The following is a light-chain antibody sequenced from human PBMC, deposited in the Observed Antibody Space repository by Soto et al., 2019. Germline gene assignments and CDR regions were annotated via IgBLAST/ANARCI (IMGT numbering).Light chain of an antibody. CDR3: QQANGFPWT. J-gene: IGKJ1*01. Sequence: DIPMTQSPSSVSASVGDRVTITCRASQGISTWLAWYQQKPGKAPNLLISAASTLQSVVPSRFSGSGSGTEFTLTISSLQPEDFATYYCQQANGFPWTFGQGTKVEIK. CDR1: QGISTW. V-gene: IGKV1-12*02. CDR2: AAS.